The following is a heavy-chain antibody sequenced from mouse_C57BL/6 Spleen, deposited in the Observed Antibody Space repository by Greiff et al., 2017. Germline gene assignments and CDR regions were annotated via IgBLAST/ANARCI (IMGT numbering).Heavy chain of an antibody. Sequence: EVQLQQSGAELVKPGASVKLSCTASGFNIKDYYMHWVKQRTEQGLEWIGRIDPEDGETKNAPKFQGKATITADTSSNTASLQLSSLTSEYNAVYFCAFYGNYGRYWGQVTLVTVSA. V-gene: IGHV14-2*01. CDR3: AFYGNYGRY. CDR2: IDPEDGET. D-gene: IGHD2-1*01. J-gene: IGHJ3*01. CDR1: GFNIKDYY.